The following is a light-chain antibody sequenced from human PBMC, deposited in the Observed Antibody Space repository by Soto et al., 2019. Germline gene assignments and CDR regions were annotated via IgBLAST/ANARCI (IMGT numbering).Light chain of an antibody. Sequence: DIQMTQSPSSLSASVGDRVTITCQASQDISNYLNWYQQKPGKAPKLLIYDASNLETGVPSRFSGSGSGTDFTFTISSLQPEDIATYYCQQYDNPVTFGGGTKVETK. J-gene: IGKJ4*01. CDR3: QQYDNPVT. V-gene: IGKV1-33*01. CDR1: QDISNY. CDR2: DAS.